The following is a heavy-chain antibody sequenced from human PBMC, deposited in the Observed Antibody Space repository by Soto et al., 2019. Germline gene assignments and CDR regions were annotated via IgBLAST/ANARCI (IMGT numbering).Heavy chain of an antibody. J-gene: IGHJ4*02. CDR2: ASYSGSP. Sequence: QVQLQESGPGLVKPSETLSLTCTVSGGSIGSHYWSWIRQPPGEGLEWIGRASYSGSPSYNPSLKSRVTISIDTSKNQFSLKLTSVTAADTAVYYYARQWGGDYWGQGILVTVSS. D-gene: IGHD3-16*01. CDR1: GGSIGSHY. V-gene: IGHV4-59*08. CDR3: ARQWGGDY.